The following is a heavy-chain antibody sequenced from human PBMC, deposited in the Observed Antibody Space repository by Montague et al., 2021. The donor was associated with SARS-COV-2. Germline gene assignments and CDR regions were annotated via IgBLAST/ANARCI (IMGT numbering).Heavy chain of an antibody. CDR3: ARHPPGYRYYYYLDV. Sequence: SETLSLTCTVSGGSISSYYYCWIRQPPGKGLERICYLCFNSSANSNHSLTRRVPISVDTSRNQFSLRLNSVTAADTAVYYCARHPPGYRYYYYLDVWGQGTTVTVSS. CDR1: GGSISSYY. CDR2: LCFNSSA. D-gene: IGHD1-1*01. J-gene: IGHJ6*03. V-gene: IGHV4-59*01.